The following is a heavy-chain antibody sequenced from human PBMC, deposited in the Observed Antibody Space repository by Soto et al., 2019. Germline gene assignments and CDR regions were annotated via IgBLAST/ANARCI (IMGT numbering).Heavy chain of an antibody. CDR1: GGSISSGGYS. CDR2: IYHSGST. J-gene: IGHJ5*02. CDR3: ARDPLEGNWFDP. V-gene: IGHV4-30-2*01. Sequence: QLQLQESGSGLVRPSQTLSLTCAVSGGSISSGGYSWNWIRQPPGKGLEWIGYIYHSGSTLYNPSLKSRVTRSVDKSTNPFSRKLTPVTAADTAVYYCARDPLEGNWFDPWGQGTLVTVSS.